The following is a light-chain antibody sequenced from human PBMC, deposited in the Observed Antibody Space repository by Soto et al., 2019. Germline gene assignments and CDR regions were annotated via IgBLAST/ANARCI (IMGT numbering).Light chain of an antibody. CDR3: QQRSNWPRT. CDR2: DAS. V-gene: IGKV3-11*01. J-gene: IGKJ2*01. CDR1: QSVSYY. Sequence: EIVLTQSPAALSLSPGDTATLSCRASQSVSYYLAWYQQKTGQAPRLLIYDASSRATGIPARFSGSGSGTDFTLTIGSIEPEDFAVYYCQQRSNWPRTFGQGTKVEIK.